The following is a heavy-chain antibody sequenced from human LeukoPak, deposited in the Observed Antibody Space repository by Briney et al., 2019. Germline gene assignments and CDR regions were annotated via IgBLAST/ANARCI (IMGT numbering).Heavy chain of an antibody. Sequence: ASVKVSCKASGYTFTSYGISWVRQAPGQGLEWMGWISAYNGNTNYAQKLQGRVTMTTDTSTSTAYMELRSLRSDDTAVYYCARAGDFWSGYSNFYYYYYYMDVWGKGTTVTVSS. D-gene: IGHD3-3*01. CDR1: GYTFTSYG. CDR2: ISAYNGNT. CDR3: ARAGDFWSGYSNFYYYYYYMDV. J-gene: IGHJ6*03. V-gene: IGHV1-18*01.